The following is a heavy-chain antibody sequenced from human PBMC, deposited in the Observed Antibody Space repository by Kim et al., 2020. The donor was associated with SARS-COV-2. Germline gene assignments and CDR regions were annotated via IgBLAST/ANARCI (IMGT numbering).Heavy chain of an antibody. CDR2: IIPIFGTA. CDR1: RGTFSSYA. J-gene: IGHJ6*02. D-gene: IGHD2-21*02. V-gene: IGHV1-69*13. Sequence: SVKVSCKASRGTFSSYAISWVRQAPGQGLEWMGGIIPIFGTANYAQKFQGRVTITADESTSTAYMELSSLRSEDTAVYYCARVGHAVVTPIYYGMDVWGQGTTVTVSS. CDR3: ARVGHAVVTPIYYGMDV.